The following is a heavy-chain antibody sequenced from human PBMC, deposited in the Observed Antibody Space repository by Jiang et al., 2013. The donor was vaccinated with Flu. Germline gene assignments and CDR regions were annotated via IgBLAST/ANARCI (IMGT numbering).Heavy chain of an antibody. J-gene: IGHJ4*02. Sequence: YMGAPLQPSLKSRVTISVDTSKNQXSLKLSSVTAADTAVYYCARDSRESSSLNLGLDYWGQGTLVTVSS. D-gene: IGHD6-13*01. CDR2: YMGAP. CDR3: ARDSRESSSLNLGLDY. V-gene: IGHV4-31*02.